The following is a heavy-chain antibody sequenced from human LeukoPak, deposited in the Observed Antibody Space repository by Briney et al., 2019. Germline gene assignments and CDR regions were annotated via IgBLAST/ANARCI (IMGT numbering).Heavy chain of an antibody. Sequence: GGSLRLSCAASGFTFSDYFMTWFRQAPGKGLEWVSYISSTGSTIYYADSVKGRFTISKDNSKNTLSLQMNSLRADDTAVYYCAKPARTDAFDIWGQGTLVTVSS. V-gene: IGHV3-11*01. D-gene: IGHD1-14*01. CDR1: GFTFSDYF. J-gene: IGHJ3*02. CDR2: ISSTGSTI. CDR3: AKPARTDAFDI.